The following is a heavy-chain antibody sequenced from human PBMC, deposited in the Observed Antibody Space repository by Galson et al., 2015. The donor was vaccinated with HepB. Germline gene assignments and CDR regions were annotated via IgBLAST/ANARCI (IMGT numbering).Heavy chain of an antibody. J-gene: IGHJ6*03. Sequence: SLRLSCAASGFTFSSYGMHWVRQAPGKGLEWVAVISYDGSNKYYADSVKGRFTISRDNSKNTLYLQMNSLRAEDTAVYYCAKVRNLLGYMDVWGKGTTVTVSS. D-gene: IGHD2-15*01. CDR1: GFTFSSYG. CDR3: AKVRNLLGYMDV. CDR2: ISYDGSNK. V-gene: IGHV3-30*18.